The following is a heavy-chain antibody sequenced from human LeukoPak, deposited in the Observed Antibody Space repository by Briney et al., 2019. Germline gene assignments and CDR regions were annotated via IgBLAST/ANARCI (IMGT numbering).Heavy chain of an antibody. CDR1: GFSFSDHW. CDR3: ARSIVVVPAAINYFDY. V-gene: IGHV3-7*01. Sequence: GGSLRLSCVASGFSFSDHWTNWFRQAPGKGLEWVATIKKDGSEQYYVDSMKGRLTISRDNAKNSVYPQIHNLRAEDTAVYYCARSIVVVPAAINYFDYWGQGTLVTVSS. CDR2: IKKDGSEQ. J-gene: IGHJ4*02. D-gene: IGHD2-2*02.